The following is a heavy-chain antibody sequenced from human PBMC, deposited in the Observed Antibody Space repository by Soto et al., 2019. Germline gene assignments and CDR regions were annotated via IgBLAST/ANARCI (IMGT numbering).Heavy chain of an antibody. Sequence: SETLSLTCTVSGGSISSYYWSWIRQPPGKGLEWIGYIYYSGSTNYNPSLKSRVTISVDTSKNQFSLKLSSVTAADTAVYYCARTVRDYDFWSGPPDNWFAPPGQGTLVTASS. V-gene: IGHV4-59*08. CDR1: GGSISSYY. D-gene: IGHD3-3*01. J-gene: IGHJ5*02. CDR3: ARTVRDYDFWSGPPDNWFAP. CDR2: IYYSGST.